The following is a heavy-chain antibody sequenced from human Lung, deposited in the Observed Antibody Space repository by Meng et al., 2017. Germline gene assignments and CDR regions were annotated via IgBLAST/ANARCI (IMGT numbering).Heavy chain of an antibody. CDR3: GRSQQWLDS. D-gene: IGHD6-19*01. V-gene: IGHV6-1*01. CDR1: GDSVSINSAA. J-gene: IGHJ4*02. CDR2: TYYRSKWYN. Sequence: QVRLQQSGPGLVKPSQTLSLICAISGDSVSINSAAWNWIRQSPSRGLEWLGRTYYRSKWYNGYAVSVRSRITINPDTSKNQFSLQLNSVTPENTAVYSCGRSQQWLDSWGQGTLVTVSS.